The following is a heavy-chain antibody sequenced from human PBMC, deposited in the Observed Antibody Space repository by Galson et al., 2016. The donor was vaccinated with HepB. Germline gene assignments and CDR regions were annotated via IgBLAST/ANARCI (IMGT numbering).Heavy chain of an antibody. J-gene: IGHJ4*02. Sequence: SLRLSCAASGFTVSINYMSWVRQAPGKGLEWVSVIYSGGSTYYADSVKGRFTISRDNPKNTLYLQMNSLRVEDTAVYYCARERGAAFDYWGQGTLVTVSS. CDR3: ARERGAAFDY. CDR1: GFTVSINY. V-gene: IGHV3-66*02. D-gene: IGHD6-13*01. CDR2: IYSGGST.